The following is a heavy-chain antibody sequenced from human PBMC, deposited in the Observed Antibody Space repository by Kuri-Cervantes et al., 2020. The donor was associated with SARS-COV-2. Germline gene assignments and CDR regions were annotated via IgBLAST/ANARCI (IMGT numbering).Heavy chain of an antibody. J-gene: IGHJ3*02. CDR2: ISWDGGST. CDR3: ARRCRVLDDGDAFDI. V-gene: IGHV3-43*01. Sequence: GESLKISCAASGFTFDDYTMHWVRQAPGKGLEWVSLISWDGGSTYYADSVKGRFTISRDNAKNSLYLQMNSLRAEDTAVYYCARRCRVLDDGDAFDIWGQGTMVTVSS. CDR1: GFTFDDYT. D-gene: IGHD3-16*01.